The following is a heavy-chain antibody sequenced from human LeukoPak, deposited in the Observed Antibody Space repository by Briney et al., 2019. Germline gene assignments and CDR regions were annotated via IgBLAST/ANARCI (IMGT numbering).Heavy chain of an antibody. D-gene: IGHD3-22*01. CDR2: INHSGST. CDR1: GGSFSGYS. CDR3: ARLRYYDSSGYLEGADDAFDI. J-gene: IGHJ3*02. V-gene: IGHV4-34*01. Sequence: SETLSLTCAVYGGSFSGYSWSWIRQPPGKGLEWIGEINHSGSTNYNPSLKSRVTISVHTSKNQSSLKLSSVTAADTPVYFCARLRYYDSSGYLEGADDAFDIWGQGTMVTVSS.